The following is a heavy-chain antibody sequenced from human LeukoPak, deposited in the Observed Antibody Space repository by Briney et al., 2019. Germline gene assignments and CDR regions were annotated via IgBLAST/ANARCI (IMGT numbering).Heavy chain of an antibody. Sequence: SETLSLTCTVSGYSISSGYYWGWIRQPPGKGLEWIGYIYHSGSTYYNPSLKSRVTISVDTSKNQFSLKLSSVTAADTAVYYCAKSSWSLFDPWGQGTPVTVSS. V-gene: IGHV4-38-2*02. CDR3: AKSSWSLFDP. D-gene: IGHD3-10*01. CDR2: IYHSGST. CDR1: GYSISSGYY. J-gene: IGHJ5*02.